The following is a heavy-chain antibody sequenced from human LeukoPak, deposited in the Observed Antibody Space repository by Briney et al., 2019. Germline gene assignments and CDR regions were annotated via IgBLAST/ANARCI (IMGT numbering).Heavy chain of an antibody. V-gene: IGHV3-73*01. CDR1: GFTFSGSA. CDR3: TRGALDYRDAYDF. D-gene: IGHD3/OR15-3a*01. J-gene: IGHJ3*01. CDR2: IRSKANSYAT. Sequence: PGGSLKLSCAASGFTFSGSAMHWVRQASGKGLEWVGRIRSKANSYATAYAASVKGRFTISRDDSKNTAYLEMNGLKTEDTAVYYCTRGALDYRDAYDFWGQGTMVTVSS.